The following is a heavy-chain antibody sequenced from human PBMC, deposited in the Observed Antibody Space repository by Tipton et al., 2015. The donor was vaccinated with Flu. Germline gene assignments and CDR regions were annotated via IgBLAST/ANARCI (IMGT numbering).Heavy chain of an antibody. Sequence: LRLSCAVYGGSFSAYQWTWIRQSPGKGLEWIGNIYHSGSTYYNPSLKSRVTISIHTSKNQFSLKLSSVTAADTAVYYCARGPIYGDYMTTSTFDYWGQGTLVTVAS. V-gene: IGHV4-34*01. CDR3: ARGPIYGDYMTTSTFDY. CDR2: IYHSGST. J-gene: IGHJ4*02. D-gene: IGHD4-17*01. CDR1: GGSFSAYQ.